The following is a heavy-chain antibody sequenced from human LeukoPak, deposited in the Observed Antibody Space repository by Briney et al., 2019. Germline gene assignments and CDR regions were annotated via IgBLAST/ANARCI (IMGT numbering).Heavy chain of an antibody. CDR3: ARDWQHMATVIYYFYY. CDR2: IWYDGSKK. Sequence: GRSLRLSCAASGFTFSSYGMHWVRQAPGKGLEWVAVIWYDGSKKYYADSAKGRFTISRDNSKNTLFMQMDSLRAEDTAVYYCARDWQHMATVIYYFYYWGQGTLVTVSS. J-gene: IGHJ4*02. V-gene: IGHV3-33*02. CDR1: GFTFSSYG. D-gene: IGHD4-17*01.